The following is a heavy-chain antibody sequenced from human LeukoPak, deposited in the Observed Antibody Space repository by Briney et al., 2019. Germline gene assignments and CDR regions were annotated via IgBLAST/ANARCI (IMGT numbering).Heavy chain of an antibody. J-gene: IGHJ6*03. Sequence: ASVKVSCKASGYTFTSYDINWVRQATGQGLEWMGWMNPNSGNTGYAQKFQGRVTITRNTPISTAYMELSSLRSEDTAVYYCARGAASSKYYYYYYYMDVWGKGTTVTVSS. V-gene: IGHV1-8*03. CDR3: ARGAASSKYYYYYYYMDV. CDR2: MNPNSGNT. CDR1: GYTFTSYD. D-gene: IGHD6-13*01.